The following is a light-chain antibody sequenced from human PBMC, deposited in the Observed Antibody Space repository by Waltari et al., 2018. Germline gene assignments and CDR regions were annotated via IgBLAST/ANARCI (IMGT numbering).Light chain of an antibody. V-gene: IGLV2-23*02. CDR1: RNNIGFYDL. Sequence: QSALTQPASVSGSPGQSITISCTGSRNNIGFYDLVSWSQQHPGKAPKLIIFDVIKRPSGVSDRFSGSKSGNTASLTISGLETEDDADYYCCSYSGSSSFPYVFGPGTKVTVL. CDR2: DVI. J-gene: IGLJ1*01. CDR3: CSYSGSSSFPYV.